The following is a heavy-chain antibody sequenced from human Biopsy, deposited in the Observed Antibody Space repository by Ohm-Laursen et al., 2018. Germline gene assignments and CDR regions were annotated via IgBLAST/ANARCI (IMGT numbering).Heavy chain of an antibody. Sequence: PSQTLSLTCLVFGKTFSDYQWSWIRQPPGKGLEWIGQINQAGTTNYNPSLESRVSISADASKYEFSLRLTSVTAADTAVYLCGNEVHGRDYWGLGAQVTVSS. V-gene: IGHV4-34*08. CDR1: GKTFSDYQ. CDR2: INQAGTT. CDR3: GNEVHGRDY. D-gene: IGHD2-15*01. J-gene: IGHJ4*02.